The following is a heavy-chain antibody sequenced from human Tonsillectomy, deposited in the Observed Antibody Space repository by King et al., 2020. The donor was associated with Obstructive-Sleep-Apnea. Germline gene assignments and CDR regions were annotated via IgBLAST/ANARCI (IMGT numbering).Heavy chain of an antibody. J-gene: IGHJ4*02. CDR3: ASEGFXYXAYXWG. CDR1: GFTFSRYW. Sequence: VQLVESGGGLVQPGGSLRLSCAASGFTFSRYWMHWVRQAPGKGLVWVSRIXSXXSNTNXPDSXKGRFTIXRDXAKNTLYLQMNSLRAEDTAVYYCASEGFXYXAYXWGXXXXALVXX. D-gene: IGHD3-16*01. V-gene: IGHV3-74*01. CDR2: IXSXXSNT.